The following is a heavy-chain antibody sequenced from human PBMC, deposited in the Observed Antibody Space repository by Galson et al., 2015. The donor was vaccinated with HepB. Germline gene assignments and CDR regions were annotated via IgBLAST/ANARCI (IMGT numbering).Heavy chain of an antibody. J-gene: IGHJ3*02. CDR3: ARVGYCSSTSCYTLSYFDYYGSGSYPEIYAFDI. D-gene: IGHD2-2*02. CDR2: ISGSGGST. Sequence: SLRLSCAASGFTFSSCAMSWVRQAPGKGLEWVSAISGSGGSTYYADSVKGRFTISRDNSKNTLYLQMNSLRAEDTAVYYCARVGYCSSTSCYTLSYFDYYGSGSYPEIYAFDIWGQGTMVTVSS. CDR1: GFTFSSCA. V-gene: IGHV3-23*01.